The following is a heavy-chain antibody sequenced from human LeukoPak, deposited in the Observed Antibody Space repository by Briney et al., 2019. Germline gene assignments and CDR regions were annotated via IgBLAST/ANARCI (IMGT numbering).Heavy chain of an antibody. CDR2: ISAYSGDT. CDR1: GYTFTSYA. Sequence: ASVTLSCKASGYTFTSYAVSWVRQAPGQGLEWMGWISAYSGDTNYAQNLQGRVSMTTDTSTSTAYMELRSLRSDDTAVYYCARDPLSSSWSTYYYGLDVWGQRTTVTVSS. J-gene: IGHJ6*02. CDR3: ARDPLSSSWSTYYYGLDV. V-gene: IGHV1-18*01. D-gene: IGHD6-13*01.